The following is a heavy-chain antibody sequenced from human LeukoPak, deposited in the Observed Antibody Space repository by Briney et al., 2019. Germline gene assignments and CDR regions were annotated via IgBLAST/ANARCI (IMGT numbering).Heavy chain of an antibody. D-gene: IGHD2-2*01. V-gene: IGHV3-30*02. CDR1: GFTFSSYG. Sequence: PGGSLRLSCAASGFTFSSYGMHWVRQAPGKGLEWVAFIRYDGSNKYYADSVKGRFTISRDNSKNTLYLQMNSLRAEDTAVYYCARESFGGSSTSLRARLYYMDVWGKGTTVTVSS. CDR3: ARESFGGSSTSLRARLYYMDV. J-gene: IGHJ6*03. CDR2: IRYDGSNK.